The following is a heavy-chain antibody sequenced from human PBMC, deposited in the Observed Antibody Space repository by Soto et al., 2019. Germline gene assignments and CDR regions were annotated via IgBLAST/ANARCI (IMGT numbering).Heavy chain of an antibody. Sequence: SETLSLTCAVSCGSISSSNWWTWVRLPPGKGLEWIGEIYPSGITNYSPSLKSRVTMSVDKSKNQFSLKLNSVTAADTAMYYCAREAYKRGATNPFFDYWGQGTLVTVSS. CDR3: AREAYKRGATNPFFDY. CDR1: CGSISSSNW. D-gene: IGHD1-26*01. CDR2: IYPSGIT. J-gene: IGHJ4*02. V-gene: IGHV4-4*02.